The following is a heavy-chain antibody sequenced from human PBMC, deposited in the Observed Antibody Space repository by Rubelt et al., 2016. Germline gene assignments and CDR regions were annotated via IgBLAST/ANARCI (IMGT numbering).Heavy chain of an antibody. CDR2: IGGSGERT. CDR3: TQNTGDN. V-gene: IGHV3-23*04. D-gene: IGHD2-21*01. Sequence: EVQLVESGGGLVQPGGARRLSCAASGFTFRSYAMNWVREAPVKGLEWVSAIGGSGERTYYADTVEGRFTISRDNARNSLYLQMNSLRVEDTAVYYCTQNTGDNWGQGTLVTVSS. CDR1: GFTFRSYA. J-gene: IGHJ4*02.